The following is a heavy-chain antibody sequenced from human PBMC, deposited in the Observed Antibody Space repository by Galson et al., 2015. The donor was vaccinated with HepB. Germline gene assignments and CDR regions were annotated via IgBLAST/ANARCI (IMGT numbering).Heavy chain of an antibody. J-gene: IGHJ4*02. V-gene: IGHV1-24*01. CDR2: FDPEDGET. CDR3: ATGVVVVAATLRDY. CDR1: GYTLTDLS. Sequence: SVKVSCKVSGYTLTDLSMHWVRQAPGKGLEWMGGFDPEDGETIYAQKFQGRVTMTEDTSTDTAYMELSSLRSEDTAVYYCATGVVVVAATLRDYWGQGTLVTVSS. D-gene: IGHD2-15*01.